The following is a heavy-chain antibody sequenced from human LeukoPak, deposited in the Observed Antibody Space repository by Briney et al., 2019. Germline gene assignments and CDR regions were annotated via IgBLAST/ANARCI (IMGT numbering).Heavy chain of an antibody. CDR3: ARGGNYYFDY. J-gene: IGHJ4*02. V-gene: IGHV4-4*07. Sequence: ETLSLTCTVSGGSLSSYYWSWIRQPAGKGLEGIGRIYTSGSTNYNPSLNSPVTMSVDTSKNQFSLKLSSVTAADTAVYYCARGGNYYFDYWGQGTLVTVSS. D-gene: IGHD4-23*01. CDR1: GGSLSSYY. CDR2: IYTSGST.